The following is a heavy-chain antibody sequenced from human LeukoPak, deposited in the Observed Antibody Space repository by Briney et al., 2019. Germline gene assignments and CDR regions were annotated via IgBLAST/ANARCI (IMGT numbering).Heavy chain of an antibody. Sequence: GGSLRLSCAASGFTFSSYSMNWVRQAPGKGLEWVSSISSSSSYIYYADSVKGRFTISRDNAKNSLYLQMNSLRAEDTAVYYCARANVLRYFDWLSNFDYWGQGTLVTVSS. D-gene: IGHD3-9*01. CDR1: GFTFSSYS. V-gene: IGHV3-21*01. CDR3: ARANVLRYFDWLSNFDY. J-gene: IGHJ4*02. CDR2: ISSSSSYI.